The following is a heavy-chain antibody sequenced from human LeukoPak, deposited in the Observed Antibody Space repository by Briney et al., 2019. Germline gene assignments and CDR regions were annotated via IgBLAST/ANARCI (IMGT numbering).Heavy chain of an antibody. CDR1: GFTFSNYA. V-gene: IGHV3-23*01. J-gene: IGHJ5*02. Sequence: GGSLRLSCVASGFTFSNYAMNWVRQAPGKGLDWISTISVGHSTNYADSVKGRFTISRDNSKNTLYLQMNSLRAEDTAVYYCAKGTQFGSTHWFDPWGQGTLVTISS. CDR3: AKGTQFGSTHWFDP. D-gene: IGHD3-16*01. CDR2: ISVGHST.